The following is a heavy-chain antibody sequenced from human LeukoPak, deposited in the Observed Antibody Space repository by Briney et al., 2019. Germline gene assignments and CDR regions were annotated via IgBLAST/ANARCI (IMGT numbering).Heavy chain of an antibody. Sequence: GGSLRLSCAASGFTFDDYAMHWVRQAPGKGLEWVSGISWNSGSIGYADSVKGRFTISRDNAKNSLYLQMNSLRAEDTAVYYCANDPTVFYWGQGTLVTVSS. CDR3: ANDPTVFY. D-gene: IGHD4-17*01. J-gene: IGHJ4*02. CDR2: ISWNSGSI. V-gene: IGHV3-9*01. CDR1: GFTFDDYA.